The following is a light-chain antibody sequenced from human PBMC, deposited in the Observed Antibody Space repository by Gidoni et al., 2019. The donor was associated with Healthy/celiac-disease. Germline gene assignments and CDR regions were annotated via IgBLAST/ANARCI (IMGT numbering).Light chain of an antibody. V-gene: IGLV2-8*01. Sequence: QSALTQPPFASGSPGQSVTIPCTGTSSDVGGYNYVSWYQQHPGKAPKLMIYEVSKRPSGVPDRFSGSKSGNTASLTVSGLQAEDEADYYCSSYAGSNNYVFGTGTKVTVL. CDR3: SSYAGSNNYV. CDR1: SSDVGGYNY. J-gene: IGLJ1*01. CDR2: EVS.